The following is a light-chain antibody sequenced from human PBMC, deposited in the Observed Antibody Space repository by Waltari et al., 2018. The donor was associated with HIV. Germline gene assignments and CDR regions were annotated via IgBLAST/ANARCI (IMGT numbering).Light chain of an antibody. V-gene: IGLV1-51*01. CDR1: HSNIGTNY. Sequence: QSLLTQPPSVSAAPGQIVTISCSGTHSNIGTNYISWYQHLPGTAPKLIIYDQDKRPSGIPDRFSGSKSGTSATLGVSGLQTGDEADYFCGTWDTTLSAVVFGGGTKLTVL. J-gene: IGLJ2*01. CDR3: GTWDTTLSAVV. CDR2: DQD.